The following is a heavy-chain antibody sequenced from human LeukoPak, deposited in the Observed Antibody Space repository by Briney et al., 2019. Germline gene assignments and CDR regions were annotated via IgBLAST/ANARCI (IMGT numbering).Heavy chain of an antibody. V-gene: IGHV1-2*02. CDR3: ARDAEPLRFLEWFPTNY. Sequence: GASVKVSCKACGYTFTGYYMHWVRQAPGQGLEWMGWINPNSGGTNYAQKFQGRVTMTRDTSISTAYMELSRLRSDDTAVYYCARDAEPLRFLEWFPTNYWGQGTLVTVSS. J-gene: IGHJ4*02. CDR2: INPNSGGT. CDR1: GYTFTGYY. D-gene: IGHD3-3*01.